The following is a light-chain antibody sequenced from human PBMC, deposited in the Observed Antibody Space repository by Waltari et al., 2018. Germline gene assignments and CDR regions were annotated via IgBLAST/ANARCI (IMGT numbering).Light chain of an antibody. Sequence: QSALTQPASLSGSPGQSITISCTGTSSDIGSYNSVSWYQQHPGEAPKLMIYDVSVRPSGVSNRFSGSRSGNPASLTISALQAEDEADYYCSSSTSRTALLFGGGTKLTVL. CDR3: SSSTSRTALL. CDR1: SSDIGSYNS. V-gene: IGLV2-14*03. CDR2: DVS. J-gene: IGLJ2*01.